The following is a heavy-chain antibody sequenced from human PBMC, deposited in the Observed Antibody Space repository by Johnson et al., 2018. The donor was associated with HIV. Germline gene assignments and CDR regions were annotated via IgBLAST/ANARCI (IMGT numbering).Heavy chain of an antibody. V-gene: IGHV3-9*01. Sequence: VQLVESGGGLVQPGRSLRLSCVASGFTFDDYAMHWVRQAPGKGLEWVSGISWNSGSIGYADSVKGRFTISRDNAKNSLYLQMNSLRAEDTAVYYCAGWPIFGGPLPVAFDIWGQGTMVTVSS. CDR2: ISWNSGSI. CDR3: AGWPIFGGPLPVAFDI. D-gene: IGHD3-3*01. CDR1: GFTFDDYA. J-gene: IGHJ3*02.